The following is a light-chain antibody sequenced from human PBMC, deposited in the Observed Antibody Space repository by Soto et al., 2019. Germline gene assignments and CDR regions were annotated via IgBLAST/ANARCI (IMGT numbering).Light chain of an antibody. J-gene: IGLJ2*01. V-gene: IGLV9-49*01. CDR1: SGYSNYK. CDR2: VGADGVVG. Sequence: QAVVTQPPSASASLGDLVTLTCTLSSGYSNYKVDWYQQRPGKGPRFVMRVGADGVVGSKGDGIPDRFSVLGSGLNRYLTIKNIQEEDESDYHCGADHGSGSDSVFGGGTQLTVL. CDR3: GADHGSGSDSV.